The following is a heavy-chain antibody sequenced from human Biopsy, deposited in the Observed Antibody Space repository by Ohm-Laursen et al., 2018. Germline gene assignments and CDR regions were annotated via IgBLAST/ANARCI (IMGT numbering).Heavy chain of an antibody. Sequence: SLRLSCAASGFTFRPYWMHWVRQAPGKGLVWVSRIKSDGTTVTYADSAKGRFTISRDSAKNSLYLQMDSLRAEDTAVYYCARKIYGDYEVPYSYGMDVWGLGTTVTVSS. D-gene: IGHD4-17*01. CDR3: ARKIYGDYEVPYSYGMDV. V-gene: IGHV3-74*03. CDR1: GFTFRPYW. CDR2: IKSDGTTV. J-gene: IGHJ6*02.